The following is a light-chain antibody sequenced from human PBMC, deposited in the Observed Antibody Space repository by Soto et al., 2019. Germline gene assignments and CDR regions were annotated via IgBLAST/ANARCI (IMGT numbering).Light chain of an antibody. CDR1: XXXXGSTYD. V-gene: IGLV1-40*01. Sequence: QSALTQPPSVSGAPGQRXTIXXXXXXXXXGSTYDVQWYQQLPGTAPKLLIHGNTDRPSGVPDRFSGSKSGTSASLAITGLQADDEADYYCQSYDDSLSVHYVFGTGTKVTXL. J-gene: IGLJ1*01. CDR3: QSYDDSLSVHYV. CDR2: GNT.